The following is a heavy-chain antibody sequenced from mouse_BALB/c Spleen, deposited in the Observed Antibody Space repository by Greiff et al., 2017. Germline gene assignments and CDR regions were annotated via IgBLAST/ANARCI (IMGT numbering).Heavy chain of an antibody. CDR3: ARAPHYYGSSHAMDY. V-gene: IGHV1-4*02. D-gene: IGHD1-1*01. J-gene: IGHJ4*01. CDR1: GYTFTSYT. Sequence: QVQLKQSAAELARPGASVKMSCKASGYTFTSYTMHWVKQRPGQGLEWIGYINPSSGYTEYNQKFKDKTTLTADKSSSTAYMQLSSLTSEDSAVYYCARAPHYYGSSHAMDYWGQGTSVTVSS. CDR2: INPSSGYT.